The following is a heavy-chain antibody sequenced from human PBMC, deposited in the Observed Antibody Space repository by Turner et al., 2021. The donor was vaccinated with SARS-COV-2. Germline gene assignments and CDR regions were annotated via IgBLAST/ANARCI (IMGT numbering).Heavy chain of an antibody. CDR3: ARGVAVYGEHRPLDY. CDR1: GFTFSSYA. V-gene: IGHV3-30-3*01. J-gene: IGHJ4*02. CDR2: MSFDGSIK. D-gene: IGHD4-17*01. Sequence: QVQLVASGGGVVQPGRSLRLSCAASGFTFSSYAMHWVRQAPGKGLEWVAVMSFDGSIKYYADSVKGRFTISRDNSKNTLYLQMNSLRAEDTAVYYCARGVAVYGEHRPLDYWGQGTLVTVSS.